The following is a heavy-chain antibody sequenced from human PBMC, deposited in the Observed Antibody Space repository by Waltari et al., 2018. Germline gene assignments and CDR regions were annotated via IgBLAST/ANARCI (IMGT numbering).Heavy chain of an antibody. J-gene: IGHJ4*02. CDR2: ISYDGSNK. CDR1: GFTFSSYG. V-gene: IGHV3-30*18. CDR3: AKPSGGRVQGVTDY. D-gene: IGHD3-10*01. Sequence: QVQLVESGGGVVQPGRSLRLSCAASGFTFSSYGMPWVSQAPGKGLEWVAVISYDGSNKYYADSVKGRFTISRDNSKNTLYLQMNSLRAEDTAVYYCAKPSGGRVQGVTDYWGQGTLVTVSS.